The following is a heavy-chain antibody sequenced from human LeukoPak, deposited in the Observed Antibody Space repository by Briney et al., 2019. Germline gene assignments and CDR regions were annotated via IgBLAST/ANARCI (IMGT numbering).Heavy chain of an antibody. CDR3: AKVGFLEWLSFDY. J-gene: IGHJ4*02. V-gene: IGHV3-23*01. CDR2: ISGSGGST. Sequence: RPSETLSLTCTVSGYSISSGYYWGWIRQPPGKGLEWVSAISGSGGSTYYADSVKGRFTISRDNSKNTLYLQMNSLRAEDTAVYYCAKVGFLEWLSFDYWGQGTLVTVSS. CDR1: GYSISSGYY. D-gene: IGHD3-3*01.